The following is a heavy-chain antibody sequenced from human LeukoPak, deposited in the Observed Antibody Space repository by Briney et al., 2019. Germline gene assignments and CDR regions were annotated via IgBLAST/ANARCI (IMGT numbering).Heavy chain of an antibody. V-gene: IGHV4-30-2*01. CDR1: GGSFSGYY. CDR2: IYHSGST. CDR3: AREVGWFDP. D-gene: IGHD1-26*01. J-gene: IGHJ5*02. Sequence: PSETLSLTCAVYGGSFSGYYWSWIRQPPGKGLEWIGYIYHSGSTYYNPSLKSRVTISVDRSKNQFSLKLSSVTAADTAVYYCAREVGWFDPWGQGTLVTVSS.